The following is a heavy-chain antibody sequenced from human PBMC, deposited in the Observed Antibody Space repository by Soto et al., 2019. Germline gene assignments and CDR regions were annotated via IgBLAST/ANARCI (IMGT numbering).Heavy chain of an antibody. CDR3: ARESTIFGVGNWFDP. D-gene: IGHD3-3*01. CDR2: ITSSGSTI. CDR1: GFTFSDYY. Sequence: GGSLRLSCVASGFTFSDYYMHWIRQAPGKGLEWVSYITSSGSTIYYADSVKGRFTISRDNAKNSLYLQMKSLRAEDTAVYYCARESTIFGVGNWFDPWGQGTLVTVSS. V-gene: IGHV3-11*01. J-gene: IGHJ5*02.